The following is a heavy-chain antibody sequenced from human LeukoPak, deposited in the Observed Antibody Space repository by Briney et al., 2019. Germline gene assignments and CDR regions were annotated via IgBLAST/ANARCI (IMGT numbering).Heavy chain of an antibody. V-gene: IGHV1-46*01. CDR1: GYTFTSYY. J-gene: IGHJ4*02. CDR3: ERDLLGYYYGSGSYGSLNY. D-gene: IGHD3-10*01. Sequence: GASVKVSCKASGYTFTSYYMHWVRQAPGQGLEWMGIINPSGGSTSYAQKFQGRVTMTRDTSTSTVYMELSSLRSEDTAVYYCERDLLGYYYGSGSYGSLNYWGQGTLVTVSS. CDR2: INPSGGST.